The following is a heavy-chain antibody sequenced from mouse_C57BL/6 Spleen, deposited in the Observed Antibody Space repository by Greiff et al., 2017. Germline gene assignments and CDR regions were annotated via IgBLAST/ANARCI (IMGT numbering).Heavy chain of an antibody. Sequence: QVQLQQPGTELVKPGASVKLSCKASGYTFTSYWMHWVKQRPGQGLEWIGNINPRNGGTTYNEKFKSKATLTVDKSSSSAYMQLSSLTSVDAAVYYCAIPYYGSYWYFDVWGTGTTVTVSS. CDR3: AIPYYGSYWYFDV. CDR2: INPRNGGT. CDR1: GYTFTSYW. J-gene: IGHJ1*03. D-gene: IGHD1-1*01. V-gene: IGHV1-53*01.